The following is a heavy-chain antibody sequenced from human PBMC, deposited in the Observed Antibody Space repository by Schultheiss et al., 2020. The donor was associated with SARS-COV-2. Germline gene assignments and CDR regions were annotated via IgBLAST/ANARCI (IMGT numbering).Heavy chain of an antibody. CDR3: ARVGGAMVTE. V-gene: IGHV3-21*01. D-gene: IGHD5-18*01. J-gene: IGHJ4*02. CDR1: GFTFSSYS. Sequence: GGSLRLSCAASGFTFSSYSMNWVRQAPGKGLEWVSSISSSSSYIYYADSVKGRFTISRDNAKNSLSLQMNSLRAEDTAVYYCARVGGAMVTEWGQGTLVTVSS. CDR2: ISSSSSYI.